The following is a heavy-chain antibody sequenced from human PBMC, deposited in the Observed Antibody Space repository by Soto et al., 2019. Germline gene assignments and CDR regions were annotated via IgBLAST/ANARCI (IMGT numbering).Heavy chain of an antibody. CDR2: IIPIFGKV. V-gene: IGHV1-69*12. CDR1: GGTFRTYA. D-gene: IGHD6-19*01. J-gene: IGHJ6*02. Sequence: QVQLLQSGAEVKKPGSSVRVSCEASGGTFRTYAISWVRQAPGQGLEWMGGIIPIFGKVNYAQKFQGSVTITADESTTTVYMDLRSLTSEDTAVYYCAKGAVAGTPTSYYYYGMDVWGQGTTVTVS. CDR3: AKGAVAGTPTSYYYYGMDV.